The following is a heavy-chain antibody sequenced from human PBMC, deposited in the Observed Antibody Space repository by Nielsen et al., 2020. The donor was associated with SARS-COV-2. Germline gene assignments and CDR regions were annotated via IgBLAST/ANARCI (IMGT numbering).Heavy chain of an antibody. J-gene: IGHJ4*02. CDR3: ARESGYNSNYFDS. Sequence: SETLSLTCTVSGGSISTYYWSWIRQPPGKGLEWIGYIYYTGSTYYSPSLKSRVTISVDTSKNQFSLKLSSVTAADTAVYYCARESGYNSNYFDSWGQGTLVTVSS. CDR2: IYYTGST. V-gene: IGHV4-59*01. CDR1: GGSISTYY. D-gene: IGHD5-24*01.